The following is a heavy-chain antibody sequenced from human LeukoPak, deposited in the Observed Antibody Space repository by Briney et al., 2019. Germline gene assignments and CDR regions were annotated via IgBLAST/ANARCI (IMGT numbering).Heavy chain of an antibody. CDR1: GFTLSSYS. D-gene: IGHD5-24*01. J-gene: IGHJ4*02. CDR3: ARDGYNLNFFDY. Sequence: GGSLRLSCAASGFTLSSYSMNWVRQAPGKGLEWVSSISSSSSYIYYADSVKGRFTISRDNAKNSLYLQMNSLRAEDTAVYYCARDGYNLNFFDYWGQGTLVTVSS. V-gene: IGHV3-21*01. CDR2: ISSSSSYI.